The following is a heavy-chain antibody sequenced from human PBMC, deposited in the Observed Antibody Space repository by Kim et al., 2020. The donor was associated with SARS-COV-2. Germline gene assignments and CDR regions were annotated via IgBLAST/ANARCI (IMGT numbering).Heavy chain of an antibody. V-gene: IGHV3-64*02. D-gene: IGHD2-21*01. J-gene: IGHJ4*02. Sequence: GGYLRLSCTASGYSFSSYCLHWVRQAPGKGLEYVSAIDRDGTRPSYADSVKGRFFISRDNSKNTLYLQMGSLTAEDTAVYYCLREGCGLSYYDYWGQGTL. CDR3: LREGCGLSYYDY. CDR1: GYSFSSYC. CDR2: IDRDGTRP.